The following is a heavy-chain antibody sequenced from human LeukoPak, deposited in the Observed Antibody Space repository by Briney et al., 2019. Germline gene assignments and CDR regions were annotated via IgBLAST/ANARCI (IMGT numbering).Heavy chain of an antibody. CDR2: FDPEDGET. J-gene: IGHJ4*02. CDR3: ATDPWGADDTAVPR. Sequence: ASVKVSCKVSGYTLTELSMHWVRQAPGKGLEWMGGFDPEDGETIYAQKFQGRVTMTEDTSTDTAYMELSSLRSEDTAVYYCATDPWGADDTAVPRWGQGTLVTVSS. V-gene: IGHV1-24*01. D-gene: IGHD2-2*01. CDR1: GYTLTELS.